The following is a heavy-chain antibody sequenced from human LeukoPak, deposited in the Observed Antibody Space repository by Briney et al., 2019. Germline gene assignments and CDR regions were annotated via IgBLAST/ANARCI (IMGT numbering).Heavy chain of an antibody. Sequence: PGGSLRLSCADSGFTFSSHDMNWVRQAPGKGLEWVSYISSGGYTTRYVDSVKGRFTISRDNAKNSLYLQMNSLKAEDTAVYYCAREGSSYAPSEPFYFDYRGQGTLVTVSS. CDR2: ISSGGYTT. CDR3: AREGSSYAPSEPFYFDY. D-gene: IGHD3-10*01. V-gene: IGHV3-48*03. CDR1: GFTFSSHD. J-gene: IGHJ4*02.